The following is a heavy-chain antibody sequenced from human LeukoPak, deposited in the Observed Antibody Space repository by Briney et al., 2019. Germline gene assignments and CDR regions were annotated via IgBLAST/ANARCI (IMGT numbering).Heavy chain of an antibody. Sequence: GSSVKVSCKASVGTFSSYAINWVRQAPGQGLEWMGGIIPIFGTANYAQKFQGRVTITAAESTSTAYTELSSLRSEDTAVYYCARGYCSSTSCYTPFDIWGQGTMVTVSS. D-gene: IGHD2-2*02. CDR3: ARGYCSSTSCYTPFDI. J-gene: IGHJ3*02. V-gene: IGHV1-69*01. CDR1: VGTFSSYA. CDR2: IIPIFGTA.